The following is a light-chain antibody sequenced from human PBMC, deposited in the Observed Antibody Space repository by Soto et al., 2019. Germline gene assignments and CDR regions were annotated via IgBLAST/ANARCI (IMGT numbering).Light chain of an antibody. J-gene: IGLJ2*01. V-gene: IGLV2-14*01. CDR3: SSYIPSSVI. CDR1: SSDVGDYNY. CDR2: EVS. Sequence: QSALTQPASVSGSPGQSITISCTGTSSDVGDYNYVSWYQHQPGKAPKLMIYEVSNRPSGVSNRFSGSKSGNTASLTISGLQAEDEADYYCSSYIPSSVIFGGGTQLTVL.